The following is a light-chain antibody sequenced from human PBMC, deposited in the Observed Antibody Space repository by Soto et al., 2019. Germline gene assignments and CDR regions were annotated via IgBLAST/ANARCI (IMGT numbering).Light chain of an antibody. Sequence: QSVLTQPPSASGTPGQRVTISCSGSSSNIGSNNVNWYQQLPGTAPKLLIYSNNQRPSAVPDRFSGSKSGTSASLAISGLQSEDEAYYYCAAWDDSLNGRYVFGTGTKLTVL. J-gene: IGLJ1*01. V-gene: IGLV1-44*01. CDR2: SNN. CDR3: AAWDDSLNGRYV. CDR1: SSNIGSNN.